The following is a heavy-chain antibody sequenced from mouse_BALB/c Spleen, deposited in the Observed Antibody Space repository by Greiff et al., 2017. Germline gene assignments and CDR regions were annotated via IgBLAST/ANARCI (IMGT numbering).Heavy chain of an antibody. D-gene: IGHD1-2*01. CDR1: GYSITSDYA. J-gene: IGHJ4*01. V-gene: IGHV3-6*02. CDR3: ARVTTATAMDY. CDR2: ISYDGSN. Sequence: ESGPGLVKPSQSLSLTCTVTGYSITSDYAWNWIRQFPGNKLEWMGYISYDGSNNYNPSLKNRISITRDTSKNQFFLKLNSVTTEDTATYYCARVTTATAMDYWGQGTSVTVSS.